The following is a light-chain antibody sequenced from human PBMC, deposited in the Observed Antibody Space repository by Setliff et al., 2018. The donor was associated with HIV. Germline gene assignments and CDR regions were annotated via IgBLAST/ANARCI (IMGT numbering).Light chain of an antibody. Sequence: QSVLAQPASVSGSPGQSITISCTGTSSDVGPYNFVSWYQQHPGKVPKLIIYDVTNRPSGISHRFSGAKSGNTASLTISGLQADDEADYYCSSFRTSRKFVFGTGTKVTVL. CDR3: SSFRTSRKFV. CDR2: DVT. V-gene: IGLV2-14*01. CDR1: SSDVGPYNF. J-gene: IGLJ1*01.